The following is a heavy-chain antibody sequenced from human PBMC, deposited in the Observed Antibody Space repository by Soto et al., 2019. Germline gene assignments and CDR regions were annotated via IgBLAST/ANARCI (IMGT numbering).Heavy chain of an antibody. V-gene: IGHV3-23*01. Sequence: WGSLRLSCAASGFSFISYTINFFRHSPFKWLEWVSSINNNSGRKYYADSVKGRFTISRDNSKNTLYLQMNSLRAEDTAVYYCARQTAVAGPHPTRFDLWGQGTLVTVSS. CDR2: INNNSGRK. CDR3: ARQTAVAGPHPTRFDL. D-gene: IGHD6-19*01. CDR1: GFSFISYT. J-gene: IGHJ4*02.